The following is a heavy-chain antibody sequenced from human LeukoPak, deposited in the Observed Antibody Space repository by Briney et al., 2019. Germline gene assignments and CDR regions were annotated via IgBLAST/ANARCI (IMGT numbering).Heavy chain of an antibody. CDR3: AGHSSGDGLFDC. Sequence: SETLSLTCTVSGGSITSRYWSWIRQPPGKGLEWIGYVYSSGRTKYNPSLESRVTISVDTSRNEFSLKLSSVTAADTAVYYCAGHSSGDGLFDCWRQGTLVTVSS. CDR2: VYSSGRT. J-gene: IGHJ4*02. D-gene: IGHD3-10*01. V-gene: IGHV4-59*11. CDR1: GGSITSRY.